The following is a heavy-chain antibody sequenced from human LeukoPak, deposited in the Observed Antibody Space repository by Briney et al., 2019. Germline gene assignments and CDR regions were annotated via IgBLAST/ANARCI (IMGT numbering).Heavy chain of an antibody. J-gene: IGHJ5*02. CDR1: GFTFSSYS. D-gene: IGHD6-13*01. CDR2: ISSSSSTI. CDR3: ARSRIAASSNWFDP. Sequence: SGGSLRLSCAASGFTFSSYSMNWVRQAPGKGLEWVSYISSSSSTIYYADSVKGRFTISRDNAKNSLYLQMNSLRAEDTAVYYCARSRIAASSNWFDPWGQGTLVTVSS. V-gene: IGHV3-48*04.